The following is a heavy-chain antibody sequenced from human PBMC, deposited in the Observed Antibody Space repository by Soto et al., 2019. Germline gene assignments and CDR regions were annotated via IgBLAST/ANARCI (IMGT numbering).Heavy chain of an antibody. CDR3: AKGGYSYGSA. D-gene: IGHD5-18*01. V-gene: IGHV3-43*01. CDR1: GFTFEDYT. Sequence: GGSLRLSCAASGFTFEDYTMHWVRQAPGKGLEWVSLISWDGGSTYYADSVKGRFTISRDNSKNSMYLQMNSLRTEDTALYYCAKGGYSYGSAWGQGTLVTVSS. J-gene: IGHJ5*02. CDR2: ISWDGGST.